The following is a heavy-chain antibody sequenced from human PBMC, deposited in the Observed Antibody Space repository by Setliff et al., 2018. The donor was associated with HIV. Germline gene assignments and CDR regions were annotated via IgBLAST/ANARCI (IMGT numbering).Heavy chain of an antibody. D-gene: IGHD3-22*01. CDR1: GGSFSDYY. CDR2: INRGGST. V-gene: IGHV4-34*01. J-gene: IGHJ6*03. CDR3: ARVLGYYYDSSSSWGRYYYYHMDV. Sequence: SETLSLTCAVYGGSFSDYYWSWIRQPPGKGLEWIGEINRGGSTNYNPSLKSRVTISLDTSKRQFSLKLSSVTAADTAVYYCARVLGYYYDSSSSWGRYYYYHMDVWGQGTTVTVSS.